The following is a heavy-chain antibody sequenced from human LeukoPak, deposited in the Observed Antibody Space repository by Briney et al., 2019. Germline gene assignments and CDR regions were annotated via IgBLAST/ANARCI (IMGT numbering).Heavy chain of an antibody. D-gene: IGHD3-10*01. V-gene: IGHV3-73*01. Sequence: PGGSLRLSCAASGFTFSGSAMHWVRQASGKGLEWVGRIRSKANSYATAYAASVKGRFTISRDDSKNTAYPQMNSLKTEDTAVYYCTKITMVRGVLDAFDIWGQGTMVTVSS. J-gene: IGHJ3*02. CDR3: TKITMVRGVLDAFDI. CDR1: GFTFSGSA. CDR2: IRSKANSYAT.